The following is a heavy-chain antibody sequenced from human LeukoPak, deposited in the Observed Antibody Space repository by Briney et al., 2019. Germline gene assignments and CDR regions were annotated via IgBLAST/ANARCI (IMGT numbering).Heavy chain of an antibody. CDR1: GDTFSSYA. V-gene: IGHV1-2*02. CDR2: INPNSGGT. CDR3: ATGGDYYDSSGYYSLIDY. J-gene: IGHJ4*02. Sequence: ASVKVSCKASGDTFSSYAITWVRQAPGQGLEWMGWINPNSGGTNYAQKFQGRVTMTRDTSISTAYMELSRLRSDDTAVYYCATGGDYYDSSGYYSLIDYWGQGTLVTVSS. D-gene: IGHD3-22*01.